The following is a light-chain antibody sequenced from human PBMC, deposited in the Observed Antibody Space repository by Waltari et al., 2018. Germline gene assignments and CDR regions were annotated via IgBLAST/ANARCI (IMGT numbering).Light chain of an antibody. J-gene: IGLJ2*01. CDR3: AAWDDSLNAVV. CDR2: SNN. V-gene: IGLV1-44*01. CDR1: SSHIGSNT. Sequence: QSVLTQPPSASGTPGQRVPVSCSGSSSHIGSNTVNWYQQLPGTAPKLLIYSNNQRPSGVPDRFSGSKSGTSASLAISGLQSEDEADYYCAAWDDSLNAVVFGGGTKLTVL.